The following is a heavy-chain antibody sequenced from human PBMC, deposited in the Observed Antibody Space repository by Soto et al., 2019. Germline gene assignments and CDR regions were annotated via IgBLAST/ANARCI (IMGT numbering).Heavy chain of an antibody. V-gene: IGHV3-30*18. D-gene: IGHD3-10*01. CDR1: GFTFSSYG. Sequence: GGSLRLSCAASGFTFSSYGMHWVRQAPGKGLEWVAVISYDGSNKYYADSVKGRFTISRDNSKNTLYLQMNSLRAEDTAVYYCAKDIGLLWFGPLDVWGQGTTVTVSS. CDR2: ISYDGSNK. CDR3: AKDIGLLWFGPLDV. J-gene: IGHJ6*02.